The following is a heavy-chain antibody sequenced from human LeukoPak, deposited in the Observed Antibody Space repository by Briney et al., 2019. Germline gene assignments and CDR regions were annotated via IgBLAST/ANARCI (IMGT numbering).Heavy chain of an antibody. CDR3: AKDHGYGQQGY. J-gene: IGHJ4*02. CDR2: ISGSGSST. D-gene: IGHD5-18*01. CDR1: GFTFSSYA. V-gene: IGHV3-23*01. Sequence: GGSLRLSCAASGFTFSSYAMSWVRQAPGKGLGWVSTISGSGSSTFYADSVKGRFTISRDNSKNTLYLQMNSLRAEDTAVYYCAKDHGYGQQGYWGQGTLVTVSS.